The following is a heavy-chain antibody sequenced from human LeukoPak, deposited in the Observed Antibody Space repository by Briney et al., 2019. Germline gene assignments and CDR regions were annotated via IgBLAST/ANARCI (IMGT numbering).Heavy chain of an antibody. CDR3: ARGRRGDSKKYNWFDP. D-gene: IGHD2-21*02. CDR2: IYYSGST. V-gene: IGHV4-59*01. Sequence: PSETLSLTCTVSGGSISSYYWSWIRQPPGKGLEWIGYIYYSGSTNYNPSLKSRVTISVDTSKNQFSLKLSSVTAADTAVYYCARGRRGDSKKYNWFDPWGQGTLVTVSS. CDR1: GGSISSYY. J-gene: IGHJ5*02.